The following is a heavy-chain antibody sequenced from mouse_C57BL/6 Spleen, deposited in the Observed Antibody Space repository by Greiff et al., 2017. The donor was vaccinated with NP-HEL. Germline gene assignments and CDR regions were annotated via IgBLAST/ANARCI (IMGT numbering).Heavy chain of an antibody. J-gene: IGHJ4*01. V-gene: IGHV1-5*01. CDR3: TARDYDDAMDY. Sequence: EVQLQQSGTVLARPGASVKMSCKTSGYTFTSYWMHWVKQRPGQGLEWIGAIYPGNSDTSYNQKFKGKAKLTAVTSASTAYMELSSLTKGDSAAYYCTARDYDDAMDYWGQGTTVTVSS. CDR1: GYTFTSYW. D-gene: IGHD2-4*01. CDR2: IYPGNSDT.